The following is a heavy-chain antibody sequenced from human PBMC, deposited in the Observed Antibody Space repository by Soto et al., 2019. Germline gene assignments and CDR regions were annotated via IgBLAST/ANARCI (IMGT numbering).Heavy chain of an antibody. D-gene: IGHD2-2*01. Sequence: ASVKVSCKASGYTFTSYGISWVRQAPGQGLEWMGWISAYNGNTNYAQKLQGKVTMTTDTSTSTAYMELRSLRSDDTAVHYCARGVEPAVLVAFDMWGQGTVVTVS. CDR3: ARGVEPAVLVAFDM. CDR2: ISAYNGNT. V-gene: IGHV1-18*01. J-gene: IGHJ3*02. CDR1: GYTFTSYG.